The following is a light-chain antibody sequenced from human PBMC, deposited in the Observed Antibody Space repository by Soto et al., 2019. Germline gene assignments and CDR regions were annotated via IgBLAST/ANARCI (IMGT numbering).Light chain of an antibody. CDR1: SSDVVGYNY. V-gene: IGLV2-14*01. Sequence: QSALTQPASVAGSPGQSITISCTGTSSDVVGYNYVYWYQPHPGKAPKLMIYEVSNRPAGVSNRFSGSKSGNTSSLTISGLEAEDEADYYCSSYTSSSKEVFGTGTKLTVL. CDR2: EVS. J-gene: IGLJ1*01. CDR3: SSYTSSSKEV.